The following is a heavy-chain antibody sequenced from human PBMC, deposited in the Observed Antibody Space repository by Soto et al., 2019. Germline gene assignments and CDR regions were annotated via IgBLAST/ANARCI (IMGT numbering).Heavy chain of an antibody. CDR1: GGSISSSSYY. D-gene: IGHD3-9*01. Sequence: PSETLSLTCTVSGGSISSSSYYWGWIRQPPGKGLEWIGSIYYSGSTYYNPSLKSRVTISVDTSKNHFSLKLSSVTAADTAVYYCARHGRDGNYYDILTGYEASFDYWGQGTLVTVSS. V-gene: IGHV4-39*01. CDR3: ARHGRDGNYYDILTGYEASFDY. CDR2: IYYSGST. J-gene: IGHJ4*02.